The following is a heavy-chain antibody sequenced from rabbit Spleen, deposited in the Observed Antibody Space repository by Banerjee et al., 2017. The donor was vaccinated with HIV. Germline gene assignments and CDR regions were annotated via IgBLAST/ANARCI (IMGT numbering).Heavy chain of an antibody. V-gene: IGHV1S45*01. CDR2: IDAGSSTFT. CDR3: ARDLTSAIGWNFNL. J-gene: IGHJ4*01. Sequence: QEQLVESGGGLVQPGGSLKLSCKASGFDFSSYGVSWVRQAPGKGLEWIGYIDAGSSTFTYFATWAKGRFTISKSSSTTVTLQMTSLTAADTARYFCARDLTSAIGWNFNLWGPGTLVTVS. D-gene: IGHD1-1*01. CDR1: GFDFSSYG.